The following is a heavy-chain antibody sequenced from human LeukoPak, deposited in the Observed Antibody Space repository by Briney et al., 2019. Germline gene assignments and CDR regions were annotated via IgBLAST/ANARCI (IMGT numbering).Heavy chain of an antibody. Sequence: PSETLSLTCTVSGGSISSYYWSWIRQPPGKGLEWIGYIYYSGSTNYNPALKSRVTISVDTSKNQFTLKLSSVTAADTAVYYCARGRYGWLTFDYWGQGTLVTVSS. V-gene: IGHV4-59*01. J-gene: IGHJ4*02. D-gene: IGHD3-16*01. CDR2: IYYSGST. CDR3: ARGRYGWLTFDY. CDR1: GGSISSYY.